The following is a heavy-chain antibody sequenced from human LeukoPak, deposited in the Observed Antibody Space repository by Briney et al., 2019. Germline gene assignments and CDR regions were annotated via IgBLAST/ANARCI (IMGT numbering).Heavy chain of an antibody. J-gene: IGHJ4*02. V-gene: IGHV1-46*01. CDR1: GYTFTSYY. CDR2: INPSGGST. Sequence: ASVKVSCKVSGYTFTSYYMHWVRQAPGQGLEWMGIINPSGGSTSYAQKFQGRVTMTRDMSTSTVYMELSSLRSENTAVYYCARDLSYDILTGYYMAPPFDYWGQGTLVTVSS. D-gene: IGHD3-9*01. CDR3: ARDLSYDILTGYYMAPPFDY.